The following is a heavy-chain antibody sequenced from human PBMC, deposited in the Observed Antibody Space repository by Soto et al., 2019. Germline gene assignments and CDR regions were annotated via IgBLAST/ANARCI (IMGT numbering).Heavy chain of an antibody. Sequence: LRLSCAASGFTFSNAWMSWVRQAPGKGLEWVGRIKSKTDGGTTDYAAPVKGRFTISRDDSKNTLYLQMNSLKTEDTAVYYCTTDSLGTAMVTGHFDYWGQGTLVTVSS. D-gene: IGHD5-18*01. CDR3: TTDSLGTAMVTGHFDY. CDR2: IKSKTDGGTT. V-gene: IGHV3-15*01. CDR1: GFTFSNAW. J-gene: IGHJ4*02.